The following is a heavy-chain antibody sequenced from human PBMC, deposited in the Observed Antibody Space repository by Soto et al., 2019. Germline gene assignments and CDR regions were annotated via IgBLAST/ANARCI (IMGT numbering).Heavy chain of an antibody. V-gene: IGHV3-74*01. Sequence: GGSLRLSCAASGFTFSSYWMHWVRQAPGKGLVWVSRINSDGSSTSYADSVKGRFTISRDNAKNTLYLQMNRLRAEDTAVYYCGSGGPTGFDYWGQGTLVTVSS. CDR2: INSDGSST. J-gene: IGHJ4*02. CDR1: GFTFSSYW. CDR3: GSGGPTGFDY. D-gene: IGHD1-1*01.